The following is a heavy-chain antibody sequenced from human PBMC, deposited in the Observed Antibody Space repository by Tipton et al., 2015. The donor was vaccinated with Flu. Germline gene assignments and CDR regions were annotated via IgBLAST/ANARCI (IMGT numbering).Heavy chain of an antibody. CDR3: ARGKWLGV. CDR1: GGSISSYY. V-gene: IGHV4-4*07. D-gene: IGHD5-12*01. Sequence: LRLSCTVSGGSISSYYWSWIRQPAGKGLEWIGRIYTSGSTSYNPSLKSRVTMSVDTSKNQFSLKLSSVTAADTAVYYCARGKWLGVWGQGTTVTVSS. J-gene: IGHJ6*02. CDR2: IYTSGST.